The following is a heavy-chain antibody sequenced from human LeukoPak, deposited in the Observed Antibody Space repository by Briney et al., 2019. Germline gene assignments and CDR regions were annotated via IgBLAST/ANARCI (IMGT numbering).Heavy chain of an antibody. J-gene: IGHJ4*02. CDR1: GCTFSSDG. V-gene: IGHV3-30*18. Sequence: GGSLRLSCAAAGCTFSSDGMHWVRQAPGKRLEWVAVISYDGSNKYYADSVKGRFTISRDNSKNTLYLQMNSLRAEDTAVYYCAKDLELAAAGTFDYWGQGTLVTVSS. D-gene: IGHD6-13*01. CDR3: AKDLELAAAGTFDY. CDR2: ISYDGSNK.